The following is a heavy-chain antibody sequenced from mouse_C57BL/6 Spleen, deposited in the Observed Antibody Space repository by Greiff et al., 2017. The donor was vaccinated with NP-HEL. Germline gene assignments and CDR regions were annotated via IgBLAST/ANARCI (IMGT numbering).Heavy chain of an antibody. CDR2: IYPGDGDT. CDR3: ALSYYYGSSSFAY. V-gene: IGHV1-82*01. D-gene: IGHD1-1*01. J-gene: IGHJ3*01. CDR1: GYAFSSSW. Sequence: VQLQQSGPELVKPGASVKISCKASGYAFSSSWMNWVKQRPGKGLEWIGRIYPGDGDTNYNGKFKGKATLTADKSSSTAYMQLSSLTSEDSAVYFCALSYYYGSSSFAYWGQGTLVTVSA.